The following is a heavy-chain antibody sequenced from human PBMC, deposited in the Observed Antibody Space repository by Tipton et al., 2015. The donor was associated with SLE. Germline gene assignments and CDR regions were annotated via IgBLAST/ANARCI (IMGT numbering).Heavy chain of an antibody. Sequence: TLSLTCTVSGGSLSSHYWSWIRQPPGKGLEWIGYIYYSGSTNYNPSLKSRVTISVDTSKNQFSLKLSSVTAADTAVYYCARDPFPTVTTGAFDIWGQGTMVTVSS. V-gene: IGHV4-59*11. CDR2: IYYSGST. D-gene: IGHD4-17*01. CDR3: ARDPFPTVTTGAFDI. J-gene: IGHJ3*02. CDR1: GGSLSSHY.